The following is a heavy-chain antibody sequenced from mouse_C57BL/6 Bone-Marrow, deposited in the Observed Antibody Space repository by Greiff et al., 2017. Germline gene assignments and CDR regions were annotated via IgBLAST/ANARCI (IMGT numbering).Heavy chain of an antibody. Sequence: DVLLVESEGGLVQPGSSMKLSCPASGFTFSDYYMAWVRQVPEKGLEWVANINYYGSSTYYLDSLTSRFIISRDNAKNILYLEMSSLTSEDTATSYCDRDLRGTTGAAGLDYWGQGTTLTVSS. D-gene: IGHD1-1*01. V-gene: IGHV5-16*01. CDR3: DRDLRGTTGAAGLDY. J-gene: IGHJ2*01. CDR2: INYYGSST. CDR1: GFTFSDYY.